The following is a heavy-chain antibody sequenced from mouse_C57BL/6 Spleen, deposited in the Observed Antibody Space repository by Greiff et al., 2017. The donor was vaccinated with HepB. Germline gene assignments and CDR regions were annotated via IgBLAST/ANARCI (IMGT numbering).Heavy chain of an antibody. CDR3: ARNGDYGSSFYYAIDY. CDR1: GYTFTSYW. J-gene: IGHJ4*01. CDR2: IDPSDSYT. V-gene: IGHV1-50*01. D-gene: IGHD1-1*01. Sequence: QVQLKQPGAELVKPGASVKLSCKASGYTFTSYWMQWVKQRPGQGLEWIGEIDPSDSYTNYNQKFKGKATLTVDTSSSTAYMQLSSLTSEDSAVYYCARNGDYGSSFYYAIDYWGQGTSVTVSS.